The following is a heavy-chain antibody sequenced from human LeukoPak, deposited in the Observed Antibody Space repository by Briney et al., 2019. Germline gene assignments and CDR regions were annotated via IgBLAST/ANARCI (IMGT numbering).Heavy chain of an antibody. Sequence: GRSLTLSCAASGFTVSSYEMKCVRQAPGGGLGWVAYISSSGRTIYYADSVAGRFTISRAKGTNSLCLQMNSVRATEMAVYYCAALGITMIGGVWGKGTTVTIAS. J-gene: IGHJ6*04. V-gene: IGHV3-48*03. CDR3: AALGITMIGGV. CDR2: ISSSGRTI. CDR1: GFTVSSYE. D-gene: IGHD3-10*02.